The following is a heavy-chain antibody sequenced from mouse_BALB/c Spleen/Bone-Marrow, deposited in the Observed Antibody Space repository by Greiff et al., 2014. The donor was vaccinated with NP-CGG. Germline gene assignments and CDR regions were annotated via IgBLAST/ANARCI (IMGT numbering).Heavy chain of an antibody. CDR2: INPYNGDT. V-gene: IGHV1-37*01. J-gene: IGHJ4*01. CDR1: GYSFTGYF. Sequence: VQLQQSGPELVKPGASVKISCKASGYSFTGYFMNWVKQSHGKSLEWIGRINPYNGDTFYNQKFKGKATLTVDKSSSTAHMELLSLTSEDSAGYYCGGVTTVVAKNYYYDMDYWGQGTSVTVSS. D-gene: IGHD1-1*01. CDR3: GGVTTVVAKNYYYDMDY.